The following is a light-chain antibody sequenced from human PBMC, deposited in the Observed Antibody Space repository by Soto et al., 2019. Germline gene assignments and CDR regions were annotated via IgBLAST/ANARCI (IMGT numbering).Light chain of an antibody. Sequence: EIVLTQSPGTLSLSPGERATLSCRASQSVSSNSLAWYQQKPGQAPRLLIYGASSRATGIPDRFSGSGSGTDFSLTISRLEPEDFAVYYCQQYGSSLRTFGQGTKVVIK. J-gene: IGKJ1*01. CDR2: GAS. V-gene: IGKV3-20*01. CDR1: QSVSSNS. CDR3: QQYGSSLRT.